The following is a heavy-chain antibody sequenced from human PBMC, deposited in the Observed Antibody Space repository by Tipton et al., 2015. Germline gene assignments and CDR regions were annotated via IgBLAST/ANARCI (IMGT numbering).Heavy chain of an antibody. Sequence: SLRLSCAASGFTFSPYSMNWVRQAPGKGLEWVSYIGSSVSTIYYADSVKGRFTISRDNAKNSLYLQMNSLRAEDTAVYYCARSSGWYVNFLDYWGQGTLVTVSS. D-gene: IGHD6-19*01. CDR3: ARSSGWYVNFLDY. CDR2: IGSSVSTI. CDR1: GFTFSPYS. V-gene: IGHV3-48*04. J-gene: IGHJ4*02.